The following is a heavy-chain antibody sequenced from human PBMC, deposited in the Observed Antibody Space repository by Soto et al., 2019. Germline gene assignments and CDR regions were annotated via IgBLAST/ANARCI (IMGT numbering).Heavy chain of an antibody. J-gene: IGHJ6*03. CDR3: ASSVFEYGSSSYYYEYYYTDT. CDR2: MNPNSGNT. V-gene: IGHV1-8*01. D-gene: IGHD6-6*01. Sequence: ASVKVSCKASGYTFTSYDINWVRQATGQGLEWMGWMNPNSGNTGYAQKFQGRVTMTRNTSISTAYMELSSLRSEDTAVYYCASSVFEYGSSSYYYEYYYTDTWGKETTVTVSS. CDR1: GYTFTSYD.